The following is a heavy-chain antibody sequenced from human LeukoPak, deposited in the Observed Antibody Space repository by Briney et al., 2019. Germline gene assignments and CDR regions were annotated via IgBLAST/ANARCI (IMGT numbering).Heavy chain of an antibody. CDR1: GGTFSSYA. J-gene: IGHJ6*02. Sequence: GASVKVSCKASGGTFSSYAISWVRQAPGQGLEWMGGIIPIFGTANYAQKFQGRVTITADESTSTAYMELSSLRSEDTAVYYCARELAVVTTTDYYYYGMDVWGQGTTVTVSS. CDR3: ARELAVVTTTDYYYYGMDV. V-gene: IGHV1-69*13. D-gene: IGHD4-23*01. CDR2: IIPIFGTA.